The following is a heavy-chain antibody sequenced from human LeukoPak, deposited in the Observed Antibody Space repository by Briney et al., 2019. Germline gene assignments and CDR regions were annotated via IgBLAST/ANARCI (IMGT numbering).Heavy chain of an antibody. CDR2: INPNGGST. CDR1: GYTFTIHY. V-gene: IGHV1-46*01. CDR3: LRGTGTSFGYFDY. J-gene: IGHJ4*02. Sequence: ASVNVSFKASGYTFTIHYIHLMRQAPGQGLEWMGIINPNGGSTGYAQKFQGRVTLTRDTSTSTVYMELSSLRSEDTALYYCLRGTGTSFGYFDYWGQGTLVTVSS. D-gene: IGHD1-14*01.